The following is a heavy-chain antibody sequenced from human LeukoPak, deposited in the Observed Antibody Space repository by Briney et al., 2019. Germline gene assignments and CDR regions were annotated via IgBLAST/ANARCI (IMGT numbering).Heavy chain of an antibody. CDR3: ARRGLRDGYNAKPFDY. D-gene: IGHD5-24*01. CDR2: ISSSGSTI. Sequence: GGSLRLSCAASGFTFSSYEMNWVRQAPGKGLEWVSYISSSGSTIYYADSVKGRFTISRDNAKNSLYLQMNSLRAEDTAVYYCARRGLRDGYNAKPFDYWGQGTLVTVSS. CDR1: GFTFSSYE. V-gene: IGHV3-48*03. J-gene: IGHJ4*02.